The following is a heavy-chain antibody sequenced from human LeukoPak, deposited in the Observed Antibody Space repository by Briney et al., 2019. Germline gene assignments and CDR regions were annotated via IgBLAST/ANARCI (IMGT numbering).Heavy chain of an antibody. CDR2: IYTSGST. D-gene: IGHD2-2*01. CDR3: ASGPIVVVPAAMNYYYYYMDV. V-gene: IGHV4-4*07. CDR1: GGSISSYY. Sequence: PSETLSLTCTVSGGSISSYYWSWLRQPAGKGLEWIGRIYTSGSTNYNPSLKSRVTMSVATSKHQFSLKLSSVTAADTAVYYCASGPIVVVPAAMNYYYYYMDVWGKGTTVTVSS. J-gene: IGHJ6*03.